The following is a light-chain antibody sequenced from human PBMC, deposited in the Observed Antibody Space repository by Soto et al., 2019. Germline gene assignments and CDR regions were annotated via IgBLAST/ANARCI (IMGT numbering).Light chain of an antibody. Sequence: DIQMTQSPSSLSASVGDRVTITCQASQDISNYLNWYQQKPGKAPKLLIYDASNLETGVPSRFSGSGSGTEFTFTISSLQPDDIATYYCQQYANRTLSFGGGPKVEIK. V-gene: IGKV1-33*01. CDR2: DAS. CDR1: QDISNY. CDR3: QQYANRTLS. J-gene: IGKJ4*01.